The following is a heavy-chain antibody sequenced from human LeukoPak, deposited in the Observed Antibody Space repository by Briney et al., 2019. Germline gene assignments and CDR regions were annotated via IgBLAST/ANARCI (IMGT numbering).Heavy chain of an antibody. Sequence: SETLSLTCTVSGGSISSSSYYWGWIRQPPGKGLEWIGSIYYSGSTYYNPSLKSRVTISVDTSKNQFSLKLSSVTAADTAMYYCARRLAVYGDFFDYWGQGTLVTVSS. CDR2: IYYSGST. D-gene: IGHD4-17*01. CDR3: ARRLAVYGDFFDY. CDR1: GGSISSSSYY. V-gene: IGHV4-39*01. J-gene: IGHJ4*02.